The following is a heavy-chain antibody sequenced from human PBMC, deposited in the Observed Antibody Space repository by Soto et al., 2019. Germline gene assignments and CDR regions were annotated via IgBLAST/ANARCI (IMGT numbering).Heavy chain of an antibody. V-gene: IGHV3-33*01. J-gene: IGHJ4*02. Sequence: QVQLVESGGGVVQPGRALRLSCAASGFTFSSDGMHWVSKAPGKWLERVAGIWYDGINKYYADSVKGQFTISRDNSKNTRYLQMTRLRAEDTAVYYCARTDDPVLVLAAFTDWGQGTLVTVSS. D-gene: IGHD2-15*01. CDR2: IWYDGINK. CDR3: ARTDDPVLVLAAFTD. CDR1: GFTFSSDG.